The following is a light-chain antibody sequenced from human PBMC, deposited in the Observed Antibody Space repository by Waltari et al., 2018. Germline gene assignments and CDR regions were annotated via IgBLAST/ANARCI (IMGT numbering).Light chain of an antibody. J-gene: IGLJ2*01. CDR1: SEHSLYD. V-gene: IGLV4-69*01. CDR3: QTWDPYIVV. Sequence: QLVLTQSPSASASLGASVKIPCTLSSEHSLYDIAWHQQHRERGPRFLMRLNSDGSHTKGDGIPDRFSGSSSGAERYLIISSLHYEDEADYYCQTWDPYIVVFGGGTKLTVL. CDR2: LNSDGSH.